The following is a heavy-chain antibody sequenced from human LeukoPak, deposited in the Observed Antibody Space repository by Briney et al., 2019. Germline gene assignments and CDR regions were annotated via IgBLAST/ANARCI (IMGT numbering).Heavy chain of an antibody. CDR1: GGSFSGYY. J-gene: IGHJ5*02. D-gene: IGHD1-1*01. CDR2: INHSGST. CDR3: ARHAVEAASRWFDP. V-gene: IGHV4-34*01. Sequence: SETLSLTCAVYGGSFSGYYWSWIRQPPGKGLEWIREINHSGSTNYNPSLKSRVTISVDTSKNQFSLKLSSVTAADTAVYYCARHAVEAASRWFDPWGQGTLVTVSS.